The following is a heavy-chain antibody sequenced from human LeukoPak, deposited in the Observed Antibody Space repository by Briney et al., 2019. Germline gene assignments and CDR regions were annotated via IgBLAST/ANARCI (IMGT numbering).Heavy chain of an antibody. D-gene: IGHD3-3*02. V-gene: IGHV4-59*08. CDR1: GGSVSNYY. Sequence: SETLSLTCTVSGGSVSNYYWSWIRQPPGEGLEWIGYIYYSGSTNYNPSLKSRLTISVDTSKNHFSLKLGSVTAADTAVYYCARTSIFGVVRFDPWGQGTLVTVSS. CDR3: ARTSIFGVVRFDP. CDR2: IYYSGST. J-gene: IGHJ5*02.